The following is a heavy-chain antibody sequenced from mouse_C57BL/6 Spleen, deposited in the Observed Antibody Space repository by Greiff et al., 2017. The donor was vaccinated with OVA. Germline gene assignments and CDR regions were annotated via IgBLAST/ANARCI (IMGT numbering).Heavy chain of an antibody. Sequence: VQLQQPGAELVKPGASVKMSCKASGYTFTSYWITWVKQRPGQGLEWLGDIYPGSGSTNYNEKFKSKATLTVDTSSSTAYMQLSSLTSEDSAVYYCARFYYGKYYAMDYWGQGTSVTVSS. CDR3: ARFYYGKYYAMDY. D-gene: IGHD1-1*01. J-gene: IGHJ4*01. CDR2: IYPGSGST. CDR1: GYTFTSYW. V-gene: IGHV1-55*01.